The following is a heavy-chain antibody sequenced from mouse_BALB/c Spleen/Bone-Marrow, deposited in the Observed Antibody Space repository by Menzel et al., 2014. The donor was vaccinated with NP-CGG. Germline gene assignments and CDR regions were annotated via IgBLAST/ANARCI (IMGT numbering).Heavy chain of an antibody. CDR1: GSSLTSNG. CDR3: AKPEDGYAMDY. CDR2: IWGDGST. D-gene: IGHD2-3*01. Sequence: VHLVESGPGLVAPSQSLSITCTVSGSSLTSNGVSWVRQPPGKGLEWLGVIWGDGSTKYHSALISRLSISKDNSKSRVFLKLNSLHTDDTATYYCAKPEDGYAMDYWGQGTSVTVSS. V-gene: IGHV2-3*01. J-gene: IGHJ4*01.